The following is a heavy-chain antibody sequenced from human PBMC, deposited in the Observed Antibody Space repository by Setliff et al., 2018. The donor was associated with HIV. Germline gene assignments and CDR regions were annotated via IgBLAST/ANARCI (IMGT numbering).Heavy chain of an antibody. CDR2: INYSGTT. CDR1: DGSLSGYF. J-gene: IGHJ6*03. V-gene: IGHV4-34*01. Sequence: SETLSLTCSVSDGSLSGYFWTWIRQSPGKGLEWIGEINYSGTTNYNPSLRSRVTISIDTSKNQFFLKLTSVTAADSARYFCARGRDSSAWYFSHFYYYYYMDVWSRGTTVTVSS. D-gene: IGHD6-19*01. CDR3: ARGRDSSAWYFSHFYYYYYMDV.